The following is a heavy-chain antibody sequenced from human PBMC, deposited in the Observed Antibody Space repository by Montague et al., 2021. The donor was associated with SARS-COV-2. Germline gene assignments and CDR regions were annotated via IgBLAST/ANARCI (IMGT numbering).Heavy chain of an antibody. D-gene: IGHD5-24*01. Sequence: SETLSLTCTVSGGSISSSYWSWIRQPPGKGFEWIGYIYHSGSTNYNPSLVTRVTMSVDPSNNQFSLKMRSVTAADTAVYYCAREDRWNWRDPWGQGTLVIVSS. J-gene: IGHJ5*02. V-gene: IGHV4-59*01. CDR2: IYHSGST. CDR1: GGSISSSY. CDR3: AREDRWNWRDP.